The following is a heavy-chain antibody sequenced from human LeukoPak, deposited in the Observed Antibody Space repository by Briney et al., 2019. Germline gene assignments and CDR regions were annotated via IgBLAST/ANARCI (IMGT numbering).Heavy chain of an antibody. CDR1: GYTFTSYG. D-gene: IGHD2-2*01. CDR3: ARDAYYRYCSSTGCLGWFDP. CDR2: ISAYNGNT. Sequence: GASVKVSCKASGYTFTSYGISWVRQAPGQGLEWMGWISAYNGNTNYAQKLQGRVTMTTDTSTSTAYMELRSLRSDDTAVYYCARDAYYRYCSSTGCLGWFDPWGQGTLSPSPQ. J-gene: IGHJ5*02. V-gene: IGHV1-18*01.